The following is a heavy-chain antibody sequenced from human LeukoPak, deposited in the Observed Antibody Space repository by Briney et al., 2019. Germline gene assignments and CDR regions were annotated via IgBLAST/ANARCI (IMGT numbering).Heavy chain of an antibody. D-gene: IGHD6-6*01. CDR2: IRYDGSNK. CDR3: AKDYGSSSDYYYYYMDV. CDR1: GFTFSSYG. V-gene: IGHV3-30*02. J-gene: IGHJ6*03. Sequence: PGGSLRLSCAASGFTFSSYGMHWVRQAPGKGLEWVAFIRYDGSNKYYADSVKGRFTISRDNSKNTLYLQMNSLRAEDTAVYYCAKDYGSSSDYYYYYMDVWGKGTTVTVSS.